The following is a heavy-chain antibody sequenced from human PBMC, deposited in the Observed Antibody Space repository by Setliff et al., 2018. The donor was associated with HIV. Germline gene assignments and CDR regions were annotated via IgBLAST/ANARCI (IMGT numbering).Heavy chain of an antibody. CDR1: GYTFTSYH. Sequence: GASVNVSCKASGYTFTSYHMYWVRQAPGQGLEWMGSINPSGGSTSYAQKFQGRVTMTRDTSTSTAYMELSSLRSDDTAMYYCARGHSSSTNWFFDLWGRGTLVTVSS. J-gene: IGHJ2*01. CDR3: ARGHSSSTNWFFDL. D-gene: IGHD6-6*01. CDR2: INPSGGST. V-gene: IGHV1-46*01.